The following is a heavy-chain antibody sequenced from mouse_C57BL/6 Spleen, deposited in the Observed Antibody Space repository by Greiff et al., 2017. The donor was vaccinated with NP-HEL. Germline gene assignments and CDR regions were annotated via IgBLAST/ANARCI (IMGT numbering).Heavy chain of an antibody. Sequence: EVQVVESGGGLVKPGGSLKLSCAASGFTFSSYAMSWVRQTPEKRLEWVATISDGGSYTYYPDNVKGRFTISRDNAKNNLYLQMSHLKSEDTAMYYCARDYDDGYYYAMDYWGQGTSVTVSS. V-gene: IGHV5-4*01. CDR1: GFTFSSYA. CDR2: ISDGGSYT. D-gene: IGHD2-12*01. CDR3: ARDYDDGYYYAMDY. J-gene: IGHJ4*01.